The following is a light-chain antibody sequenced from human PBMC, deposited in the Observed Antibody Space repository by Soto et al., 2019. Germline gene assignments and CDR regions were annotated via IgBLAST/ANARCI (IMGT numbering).Light chain of an antibody. Sequence: ETVLTQSPATLSLSPGERATLSCRASQSVSSSLAWYQQKPGQAPRLLIYDASKRATGIPARFSGNGSGTDFTLTITSLEPEDVAVYYCQQRNNWPPEITFGQGTRLEIK. CDR1: QSVSSS. V-gene: IGKV3-11*01. CDR3: QQRNNWPPEIT. CDR2: DAS. J-gene: IGKJ5*01.